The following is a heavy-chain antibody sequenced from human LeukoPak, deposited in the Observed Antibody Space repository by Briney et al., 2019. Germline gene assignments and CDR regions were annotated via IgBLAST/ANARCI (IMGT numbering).Heavy chain of an antibody. Sequence: PGGSLRLSCAASGFTFRSYEMNWVRQAPGKGLEWVSYISSSGSTIYYADSVKGRFTISRDNAKNSLFLQMNSLRAEDTAVYFCARGVDDTSTYYYAYYYYYMDVWGKGTTVTVSS. J-gene: IGHJ6*03. V-gene: IGHV3-48*03. D-gene: IGHD3-22*01. CDR1: GFTFRSYE. CDR3: ARGVDDTSTYYYAYYYYYMDV. CDR2: ISSSGSTI.